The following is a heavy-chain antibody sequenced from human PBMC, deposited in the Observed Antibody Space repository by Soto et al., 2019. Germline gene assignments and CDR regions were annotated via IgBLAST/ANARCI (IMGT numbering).Heavy chain of an antibody. Sequence: EVQLVESGGGLVQPGGSLRLSCAASGFTFSDYWMHWFRQAPGKGLEWVSRIKRDGSTTNYADSVKGRITISRENAKNTLYLEINRLRVEDTADYYCARVSINYYRADVWGKRATVTV. J-gene: IGHJ6*03. CDR3: ARVSINYYRADV. CDR2: IKRDGSTT. D-gene: IGHD1-26*01. V-gene: IGHV3-74*01. CDR1: GFTFSDYW.